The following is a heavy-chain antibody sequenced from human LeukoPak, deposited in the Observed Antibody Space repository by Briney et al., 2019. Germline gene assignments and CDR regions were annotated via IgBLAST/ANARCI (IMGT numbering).Heavy chain of an antibody. CDR2: IRGAGET. CDR1: GFSFSNYA. CDR3: AKANWVSNADAVW. D-gene: IGHD1-1*01. Sequence: GGSLRLSCAASGFSFSNYAMSWVPQAPARGPEWVSSIRGAGETFYADSVKGRFTLSRDDSRNTVYLQLNNLRVEDTAIYYCAKANWVSNADAVWWGQGAQVTVSS. V-gene: IGHV3-23*01. J-gene: IGHJ4*02.